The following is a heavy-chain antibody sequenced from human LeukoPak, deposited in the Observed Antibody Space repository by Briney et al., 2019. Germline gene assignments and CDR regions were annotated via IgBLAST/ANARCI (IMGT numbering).Heavy chain of an antibody. CDR2: IYYTGST. CDR1: GGSISSYY. Sequence: SETLSLTCTVSGGSISSYYWSWIRQPPGKELEWIGYIYYTGSTNYNPSLKSRVTISVDTSKNQFSLKLSSVTAADTAVYYCASLDSSSDAFDIWGQGTMVTVSS. J-gene: IGHJ3*02. V-gene: IGHV4-59*01. CDR3: ASLDSSSDAFDI. D-gene: IGHD6-6*01.